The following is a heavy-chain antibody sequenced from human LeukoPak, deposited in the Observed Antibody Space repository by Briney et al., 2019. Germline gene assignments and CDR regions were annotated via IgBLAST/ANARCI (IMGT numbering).Heavy chain of an antibody. V-gene: IGHV1-18*01. CDR1: GYTFTSYG. J-gene: IGHJ4*02. Sequence: ASVKVSCKASGYTFTSYGISWVRQAPGQGLEWMGWISAYNGNTNYAQKLQGRVTFTGDTSASIAYMELSSLRSEDSAVYYCARWTTTYLDYWGQGTLVTVSS. CDR3: ARWTTTYLDY. CDR2: ISAYNGNT. D-gene: IGHD4-11*01.